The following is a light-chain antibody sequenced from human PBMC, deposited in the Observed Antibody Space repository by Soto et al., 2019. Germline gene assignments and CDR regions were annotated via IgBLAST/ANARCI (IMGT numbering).Light chain of an antibody. V-gene: IGKV1-33*01. CDR1: QDIGNY. CDR2: DAS. J-gene: IGKJ2*01. Sequence: DIQMTQSPSSLSASVGDRVTIARQANQDIGNYLNWYQQKPGKAPRLLIYDASNLEIGVPSRFSGSGSGTDFTFTISNLQPEDIATYYCQQYDTLPPYTFGQGTKVDIK. CDR3: QQYDTLPPYT.